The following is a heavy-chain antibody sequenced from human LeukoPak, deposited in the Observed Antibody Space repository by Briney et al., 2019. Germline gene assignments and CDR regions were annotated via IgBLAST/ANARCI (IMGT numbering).Heavy chain of an antibody. CDR1: GFTFSDYY. V-gene: IGHV3-11*01. CDR3: ARDGYSYGPYYYYMDV. D-gene: IGHD5-18*01. J-gene: IGHJ6*03. Sequence: GGSLRLSCAASGFTFSDYYMSWIRQAPGKGLEWVSYISSSGSTIYYADSVKGRFTIYRDNAKNSLYLQMNSLRAEDTAVYYCARDGYSYGPYYYYMDVWGKGTTVTISS. CDR2: ISSSGSTI.